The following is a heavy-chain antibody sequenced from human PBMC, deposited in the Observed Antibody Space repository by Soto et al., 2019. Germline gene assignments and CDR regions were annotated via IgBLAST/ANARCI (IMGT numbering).Heavy chain of an antibody. CDR2: ISIKPNNYAT. J-gene: IGHJ4*02. CDR1: GFTLHAST. Sequence: SCVGSGFTLHASTMHWVRQASGKGLEWIDLISIKPNNYATVYAASVTGRFTISRDDSNNTAYLQMNSLKTEDTGVYYCVRAYENSKSYFDYWCRGSLVTVSS. CDR3: VRAYENSKSYFDY. V-gene: IGHV3-73*01. D-gene: IGHD3-22*01.